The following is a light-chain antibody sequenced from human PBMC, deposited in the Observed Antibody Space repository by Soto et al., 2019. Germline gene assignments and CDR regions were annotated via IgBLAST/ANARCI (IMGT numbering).Light chain of an antibody. Sequence: QSALXXPASVSGSPGQXXTXXXXXXXXXVGRYNYVSWYQQHPGKAPKLMIYEVSNRPSGVSNRFSASKSGNTASLTISGLQAEDEADYYCTSYTSSTTWVFGGGTKVTVL. CDR1: XXXVGRYNY. V-gene: IGLV2-14*01. CDR3: TSYTSSTTWV. J-gene: IGLJ3*02. CDR2: EVS.